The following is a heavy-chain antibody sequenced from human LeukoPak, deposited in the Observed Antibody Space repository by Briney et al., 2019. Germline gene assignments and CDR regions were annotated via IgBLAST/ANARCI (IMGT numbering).Heavy chain of an antibody. D-gene: IGHD3-10*01. J-gene: IGHJ4*02. Sequence: PGGSLRLSCAASGFTVSSNYMSWVRQAPGKGLEWVSVINSGGSTYYADSVKGRFTISRDNSKNTLYLQMNSLRAEDTAVYYCARESHYYGSGSYTDYWGQGTLVTVSS. CDR1: GFTVSSNY. CDR2: INSGGST. CDR3: ARESHYYGSGSYTDY. V-gene: IGHV3-66*01.